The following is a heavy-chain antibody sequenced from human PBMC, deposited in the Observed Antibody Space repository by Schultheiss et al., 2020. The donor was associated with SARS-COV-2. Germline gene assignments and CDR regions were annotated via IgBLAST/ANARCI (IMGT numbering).Heavy chain of an antibody. CDR3: ARGLRWSGYYFDY. J-gene: IGHJ4*02. V-gene: IGHV4-59*01. CDR1: GGSISSYY. Sequence: SETLSLTCTVSGGSISSYYWSWIRQPPGKGLEWIGYIYYSGSTNYSPSLKSRLTISVDMSASHFSLKLISLTAADTAVYYCARGLRWSGYYFDYWGQGTLVTVSS. CDR2: IYYSGST. D-gene: IGHD3-3*01.